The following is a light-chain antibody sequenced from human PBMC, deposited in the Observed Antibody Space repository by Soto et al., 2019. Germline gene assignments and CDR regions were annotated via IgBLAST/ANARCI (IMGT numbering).Light chain of an antibody. CDR3: QQYGGSPRT. V-gene: IGKV3-20*01. CDR1: QSVSSNY. CDR2: GAS. Sequence: EIVLTHSPGTLSLSPGERATLSCRASQSVSSNYLAWYQQKPGQAPRLLIYGASSRDTGIPDRFSGSGAGTEFTLTISRLEPEDFAVYYCQQYGGSPRTFGQGTKVEIK. J-gene: IGKJ1*01.